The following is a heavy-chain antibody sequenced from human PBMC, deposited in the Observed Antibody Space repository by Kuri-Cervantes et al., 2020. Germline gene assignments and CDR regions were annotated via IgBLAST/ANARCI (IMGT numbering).Heavy chain of an antibody. Sequence: LSLTCAASGFTFSSYGMHWVRQAPGKGLEWVAVIWYDGSNKYYADSVKGRFTISRDNSKNTLYLQMNSLRAEDTAVYYCARERGGRQGALRLYQLLSGDYYGMDVWGQGTTVTVSS. D-gene: IGHD2-2*01. CDR3: ARERGGRQGALRLYQLLSGDYYGMDV. CDR1: GFTFSSYG. V-gene: IGHV3-33*01. CDR2: IWYDGSNK. J-gene: IGHJ6*02.